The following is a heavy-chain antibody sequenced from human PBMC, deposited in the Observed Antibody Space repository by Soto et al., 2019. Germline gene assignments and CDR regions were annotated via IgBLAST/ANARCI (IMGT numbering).Heavy chain of an antibody. V-gene: IGHV1-69*01. CDR1: GGTFRNYA. Sequence: QVQLVQSGAEVKKPGSSVKLSCKTSGGTFRNYAINWVRQAPGQGLEWMGGSIPVFGTANYAQTFQGRSTITADESTSTAYMELSSLRSEDTAVYYCAIPLPKQQLGPGAFDPGGQGTLVTVAS. D-gene: IGHD6-13*01. CDR2: SIPVFGTA. J-gene: IGHJ5*02. CDR3: AIPLPKQQLGPGAFDP.